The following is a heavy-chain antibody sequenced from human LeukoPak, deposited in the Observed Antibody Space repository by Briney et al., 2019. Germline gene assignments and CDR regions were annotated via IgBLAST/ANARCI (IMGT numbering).Heavy chain of an antibody. CDR2: IGGSGTST. V-gene: IGHV3-23*01. Sequence: PGGSLRLSCAASGFTFSSCAMSWVRQAPGKGLEWVSGIGGSGTSTYYADSVKGRFTISRDNSENTLYLQMSSLRAEDTAVYFCARDAILTGYPKVPYFDYWGQGTLVTVSS. D-gene: IGHD3-9*01. CDR1: GFTFSSCA. J-gene: IGHJ4*02. CDR3: ARDAILTGYPKVPYFDY.